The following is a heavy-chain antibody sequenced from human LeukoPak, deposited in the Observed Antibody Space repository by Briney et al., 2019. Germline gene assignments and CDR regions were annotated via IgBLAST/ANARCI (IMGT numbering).Heavy chain of an antibody. V-gene: IGHV3-11*01. J-gene: IGHJ5*02. Sequence: GGSPRLSCAASGFTFSDYYMSWIRQAPGKGLEWGSYISSSGSTISYADSVKGRFTISRDNAKNSLYLQMNSLRAEDTAVYYCARRAAPSGDRGDNWLVPWGQGTLVTVSS. CDR3: ARRAAPSGDRGDNWLVP. D-gene: IGHD3-10*01. CDR1: GFTFSDYY. CDR2: ISSSGSTI.